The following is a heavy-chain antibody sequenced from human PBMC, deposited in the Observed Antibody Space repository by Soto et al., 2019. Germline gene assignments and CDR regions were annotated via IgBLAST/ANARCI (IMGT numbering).Heavy chain of an antibody. CDR3: ARGLHSSGYVDY. J-gene: IGHJ4*02. CDR2: INNSGST. V-gene: IGHV4-34*01. D-gene: IGHD3-22*01. CDR1: SRSFRGYY. Sequence: TRSLNGTVDSRSFRGYYWSWIRHPPGKGLQWIVDINNSGSTNYNPSLKSRVTISVDTSKNQFSLKLSSVTAADPAVYYCARGLHSSGYVDYWGQGTLVTVSS.